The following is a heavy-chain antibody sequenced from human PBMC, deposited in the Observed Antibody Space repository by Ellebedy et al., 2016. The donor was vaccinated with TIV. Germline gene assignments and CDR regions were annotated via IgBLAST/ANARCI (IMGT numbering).Heavy chain of an antibody. D-gene: IGHD1-1*01. CDR3: SRLEYPDVDLNWYFDL. Sequence: SETLSLTCTVSGGSIRSSSYYWGWIRQPPGKGLEWIGNIYYSGNTYYNPTLNSRFPMAVDTSNNQFSLRLSSVTAADTAVYYCSRLEYPDVDLNWYFDLWGRGTLVTVSS. CDR2: IYYSGNT. V-gene: IGHV4-39*01. CDR1: GGSIRSSSYY. J-gene: IGHJ2*01.